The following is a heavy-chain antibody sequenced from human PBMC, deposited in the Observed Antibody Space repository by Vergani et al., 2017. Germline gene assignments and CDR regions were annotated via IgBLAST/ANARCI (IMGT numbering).Heavy chain of an antibody. Sequence: QLQLQESGPGLVKPSETLSLICTVSGGSINPSSSFWGWIRQSPGKRLEWIGDILGSGTANYNPSFQGRVSMSVATSKNQFSLTLSSVNATDTAVYYCAGGSRAAGYSGPDSWGQGTRVTVSS. CDR3: AGGSRAAGYSGPDS. J-gene: IGHJ4*02. CDR2: ILGSGTA. D-gene: IGHD6-13*01. CDR1: GGSINPSSSF. V-gene: IGHV4-61*05.